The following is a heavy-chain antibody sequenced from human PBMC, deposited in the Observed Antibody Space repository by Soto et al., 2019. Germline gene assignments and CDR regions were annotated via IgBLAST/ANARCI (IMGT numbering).Heavy chain of an antibody. V-gene: IGHV3-23*01. J-gene: IGHJ4*02. CDR2: ITDNGGST. CDR1: GFTFSRDG. CDR3: AKERATTTAFDY. D-gene: IGHD4-17*01. Sequence: GGSLKLSCAASGFTFSRDGMSWVRQAPGKGLEWVSLITDNGGSTYYADSVKGRFTISRDNTKNTLFLQMNSLRAEDTAVYYCAKERATTTAFDYWGQGTLVTVSS.